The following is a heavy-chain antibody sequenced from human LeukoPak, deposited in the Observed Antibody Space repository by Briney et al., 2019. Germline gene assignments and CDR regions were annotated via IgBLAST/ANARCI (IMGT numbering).Heavy chain of an antibody. Sequence: SETLSLTCAVYGGSFSGYYWSWIRQPPGKGLEWIGEINHSGSTNYNPSLKSRVTISVDTSKNQFSLKLSSVTAADTAVYYCARVDRFGEFWSGHPFGYYYYMDVWGKGTTGTVSS. CDR3: ARVDRFGEFWSGHPFGYYYYMDV. D-gene: IGHD3-3*01. V-gene: IGHV4-34*01. CDR2: INHSGST. CDR1: GGSFSGYY. J-gene: IGHJ6*03.